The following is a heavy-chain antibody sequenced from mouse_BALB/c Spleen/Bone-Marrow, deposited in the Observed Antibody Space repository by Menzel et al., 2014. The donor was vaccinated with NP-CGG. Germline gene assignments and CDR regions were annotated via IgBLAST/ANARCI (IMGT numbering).Heavy chain of an antibody. Sequence: VKLQESGAELVRPGVSVKISCKGSGYTFTDYAMHWVKQSHAKSLEWIGVISTYYGDASYNQKLKGKATMTVDKSSSTAYMELARLTSEDSAIYYCARRGNYDAMDYWGQGTSVTVSS. CDR2: ISTYYGDA. CDR1: GYTFTDYA. CDR3: ARRGNYDAMDY. J-gene: IGHJ4*01. V-gene: IGHV1S137*01. D-gene: IGHD2-1*01.